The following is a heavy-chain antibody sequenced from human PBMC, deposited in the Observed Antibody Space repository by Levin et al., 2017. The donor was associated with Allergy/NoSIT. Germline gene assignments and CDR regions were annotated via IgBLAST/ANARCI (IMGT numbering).Heavy chain of an antibody. CDR2: IYNSGRT. V-gene: IGHV4-59*01. J-gene: IGHJ6*03. CDR3: ARVGVAVYGLLTRDYYYMDV. D-gene: IGHD2-8*02. Sequence: SETLSLTCTVSGGSISTYYWSWIRQPPGKGLEWIGYIYNSGRTNYNPSLKSRVTISVDTSKNQFSLRLRSVTAADTGVYYCARVGVAVYGLLTRDYYYMDVWGKGTTVTVSS. CDR1: GGSISTYY.